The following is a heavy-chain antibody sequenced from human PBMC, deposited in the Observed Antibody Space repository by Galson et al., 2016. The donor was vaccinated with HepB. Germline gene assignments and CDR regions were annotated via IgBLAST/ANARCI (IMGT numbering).Heavy chain of an antibody. CDR3: GKNLKRASYYDYVWGTAINS. J-gene: IGHJ4*02. Sequence: SLRLSCAASGFTFSRYEMNWVRQAPGKGLEWVSYISSSGTTIYYADSVKGRFTISRDNSKNKLYLQMNSLRAEDTAIYYCGKNLKRASYYDYVWGTAINSWGQGALVTVSS. V-gene: IGHV3-48*03. CDR2: ISSSGTTI. D-gene: IGHD3-16*01. CDR1: GFTFSRYE.